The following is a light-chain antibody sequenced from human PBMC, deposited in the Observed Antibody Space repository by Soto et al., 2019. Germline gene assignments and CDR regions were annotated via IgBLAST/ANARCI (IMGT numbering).Light chain of an antibody. V-gene: IGKV1-39*01. CDR1: QSVTSY. CDR3: QQSYSTPYT. Sequence: DIQMTQSPSSLSASVGDRITITCRASQSVTSYLNWYLQIPGKAPNVLIYAASSLRSGVPSRFSGSGSGTDFTLTISMLQPEDFATYYCQQSYSTPYTVGQGNKLEIK. J-gene: IGKJ2*01. CDR2: AAS.